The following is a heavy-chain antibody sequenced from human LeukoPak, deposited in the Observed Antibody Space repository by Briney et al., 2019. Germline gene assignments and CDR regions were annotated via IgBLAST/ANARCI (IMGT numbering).Heavy chain of an antibody. CDR3: ARDKGSSGWYYFDY. J-gene: IGHJ4*02. D-gene: IGHD6-19*01. V-gene: IGHV1-2*06. Sequence: ASVKVSCKASGYTFTGYYMHWVRQAPGQGLEWMGRINPNSGDTSYAQKFQGGVTMTRDTSISTAYMELSRLRSDDTAVYYCARDKGSSGWYYFDYWGQGTLVTVSS. CDR1: GYTFTGYY. CDR2: INPNSGDT.